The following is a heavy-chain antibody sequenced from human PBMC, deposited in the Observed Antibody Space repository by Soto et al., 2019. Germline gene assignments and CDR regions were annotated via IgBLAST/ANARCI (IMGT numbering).Heavy chain of an antibody. Sequence: QVQLMESGGGVVQPGRSLRLSCAASGFTFNNYGMHWVRQAPGKGLEWVAVIWNDGNGYYYANSVKGRFTISRDNSKNTLYLQMSSLRAEDTAVYYCARRQISPPTRGAASARGGMDVWGQGTTVTVSS. J-gene: IGHJ6*02. CDR2: IWNDGNGY. V-gene: IGHV3-33*01. CDR3: ARRQISPPTRGAASARGGMDV. D-gene: IGHD6-13*01. CDR1: GFTFNNYG.